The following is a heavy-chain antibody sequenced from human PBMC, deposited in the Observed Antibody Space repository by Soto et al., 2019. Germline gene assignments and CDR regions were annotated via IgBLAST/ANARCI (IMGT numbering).Heavy chain of an antibody. Sequence: QVQLQQWGAGLLKPSETLSLTCAVYGGSFSGNYWNWIRQPPGKGLEWTGEINHSGSTNYNPSLKSRVTISVDTSKNQFSLKLSSVPAADTAVYYCARGWGRIFDYWGQGTLVTVSS. D-gene: IGHD7-27*01. J-gene: IGHJ4*02. V-gene: IGHV4-34*01. CDR1: GGSFSGNY. CDR2: INHSGST. CDR3: ARGWGRIFDY.